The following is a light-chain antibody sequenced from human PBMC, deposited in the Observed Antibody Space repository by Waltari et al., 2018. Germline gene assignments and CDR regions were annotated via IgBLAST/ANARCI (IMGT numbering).Light chain of an antibody. Sequence: SYVLTQPPSVSVAPGQTATITCAGDTLRTPSAHWYQQTPGQAPVLVVFDDGDRPSGIPERFSGSNSGNTATLTISRAEAGDEADYFCQVWHIGSDRVVFGGGTRLTVL. CDR2: DDG. V-gene: IGLV3-21*02. CDR3: QVWHIGSDRVV. CDR1: TLRTPS. J-gene: IGLJ2*01.